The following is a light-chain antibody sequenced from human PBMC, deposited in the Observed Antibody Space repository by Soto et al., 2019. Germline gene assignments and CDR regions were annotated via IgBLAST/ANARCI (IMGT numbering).Light chain of an antibody. CDR1: QSVSSSS. CDR2: GAS. J-gene: IGKJ1*01. Sequence: EIVLTQSPGTLSLSPGERATLSCRASQSVSSSSLACYQQKPGQAPRLLINGASSRATGIPDRFSGSGSGTDFTLTISRTGPEVFAVYYCQQYGSSRQTVGQGTRLGLK. CDR3: QQYGSSRQT. V-gene: IGKV3-20*01.